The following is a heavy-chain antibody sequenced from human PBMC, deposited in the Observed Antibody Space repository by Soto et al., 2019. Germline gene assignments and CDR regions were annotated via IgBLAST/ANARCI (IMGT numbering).Heavy chain of an antibody. V-gene: IGHV3-30*18. CDR1: GFNFNNFG. J-gene: IGHJ6*02. D-gene: IGHD3-3*01. CDR3: AKDVEGRDVLSGGYNYFGMDV. CDR2: ISHDGTNK. Sequence: GGSLRLSCEASGFNFNNFGVHWVRQAPGKGLEWVAVISHDGTNKYYADSVEGRFTISRENSHHMVSLQMNSLRTEDTALYYCAKDVEGRDVLSGGYNYFGMDVWGQGTTVTVSS.